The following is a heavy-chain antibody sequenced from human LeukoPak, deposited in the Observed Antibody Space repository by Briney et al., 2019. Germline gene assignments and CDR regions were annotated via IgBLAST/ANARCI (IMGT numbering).Heavy chain of an antibody. Sequence: GGSLRLSCAASGFTFSDYGMSWVRQTPEKGLEWVSVISGNGNITHYADSLKGRFTLSRDNSKNTLYLQMNSLRAEDTAVYYCAIYYYGSGSYYFGGQGTLVTVSS. CDR2: ISGNGNIT. CDR3: AIYYYGSGSYYF. D-gene: IGHD3-10*01. CDR1: GFTFSDYG. V-gene: IGHV3-23*01. J-gene: IGHJ4*02.